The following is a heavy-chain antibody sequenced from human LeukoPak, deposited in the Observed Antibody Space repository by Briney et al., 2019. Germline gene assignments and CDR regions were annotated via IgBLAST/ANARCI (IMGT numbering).Heavy chain of an antibody. J-gene: IGHJ4*02. Sequence: GGSLRLSCAASGFTFSSYEMNWVRQAPGKGLKWVSYISSSGSTIYYADSVKGRFTISRDNAKNSLYLQMNSLRAEDTAVYYCATGGVAVAGDYWGQGTLVTVSS. D-gene: IGHD6-19*01. CDR2: ISSSGSTI. CDR3: ATGGVAVAGDY. V-gene: IGHV3-48*03. CDR1: GFTFSSYE.